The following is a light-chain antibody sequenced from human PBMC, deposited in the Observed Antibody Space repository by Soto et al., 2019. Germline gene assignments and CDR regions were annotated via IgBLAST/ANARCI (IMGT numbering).Light chain of an antibody. CDR2: GAS. Sequence: EIVSTQSPGTLSLSPGERATLSCRASQSVTSSYLAWYQQKPGQAPRLLIYGASSRATGIPDRFSGSGSGTDFTLTISRLEPEDFAVYYCQQYGSSPAFGGGTKVEIK. J-gene: IGKJ4*01. V-gene: IGKV3-20*01. CDR1: QSVTSSY. CDR3: QQYGSSPA.